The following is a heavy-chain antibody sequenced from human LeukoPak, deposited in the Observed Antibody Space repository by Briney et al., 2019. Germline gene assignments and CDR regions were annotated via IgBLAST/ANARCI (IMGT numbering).Heavy chain of an antibody. CDR3: VRADTAMAMRLDF. V-gene: IGHV3-48*03. D-gene: IGHD5-18*01. Sequence: GGSLRLPCAASGFTFSSYEMNWVRQAPGKGLEWVSYITGSGSTIYYADSVKGRFTISRDNAKNSLYLQMNSLRAEDMAVYYCVRADTAMAMRLDFWGQGTLVTVSS. J-gene: IGHJ4*02. CDR1: GFTFSSYE. CDR2: ITGSGSTI.